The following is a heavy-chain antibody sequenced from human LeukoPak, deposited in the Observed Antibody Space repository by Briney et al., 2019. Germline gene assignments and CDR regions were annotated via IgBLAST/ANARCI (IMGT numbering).Heavy chain of an antibody. D-gene: IGHD1-26*01. Sequence: SETLSLTCAVYVGSFSGYYWSWIRQPPGKGLEWIGEINHSGGTNYNPSLKSRVTISVDTSKNQFSLKLSSVTAADTAVYYCARGGGSYYMDVWGKGTTVTVSS. V-gene: IGHV4-34*01. CDR2: INHSGGT. CDR1: VGSFSGYY. CDR3: ARGGGSYYMDV. J-gene: IGHJ6*03.